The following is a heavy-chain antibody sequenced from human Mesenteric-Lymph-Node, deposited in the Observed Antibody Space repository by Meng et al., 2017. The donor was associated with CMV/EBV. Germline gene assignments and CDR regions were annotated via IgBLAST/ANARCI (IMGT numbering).Heavy chain of an antibody. J-gene: IGHJ3*02. Sequence: SETLSLTCTVSGDSISSYYWNWIRQPPGKGLEWIGYVYYSGTTNYNPSLKTRVTMSLDTSKSQFSLKLTSVTAADTAVYFCARDQPGDDAFDIWGQGTMVTVSS. D-gene: IGHD3-10*01. CDR3: ARDQPGDDAFDI. CDR1: GDSISSYY. CDR2: VYYSGTT. V-gene: IGHV4-59*01.